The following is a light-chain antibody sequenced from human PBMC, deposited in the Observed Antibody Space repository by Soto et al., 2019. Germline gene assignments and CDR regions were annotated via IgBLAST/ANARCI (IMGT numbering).Light chain of an antibody. CDR3: CSYTSSGAHV. J-gene: IGLJ2*01. V-gene: IGLV2-14*01. CDR1: SSDVGGYDY. Sequence: QSALTQPASVSGSPGQSITISCTGTSSDVGGYDYVSWHQQHPGKAPKLMIYEVNTRPSGVSNRFSSSKSGNTASLTISGLQAEDQADYYCCSYTSSGAHVFGGGTKLTVL. CDR2: EVN.